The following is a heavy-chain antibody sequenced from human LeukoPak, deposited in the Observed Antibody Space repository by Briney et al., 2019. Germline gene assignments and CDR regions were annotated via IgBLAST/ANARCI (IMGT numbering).Heavy chain of an antibody. CDR3: TRAGYGGKRQLFDY. Sequence: GGSLRLSCTASGFTFGDYAMSWFRQAPGKGLEWVGFIRSKAYGGTTEYAASVKGRFTISRDDSKSIAYLQMNSLKTEDTAVYYCTRAGYGGKRQLFDYWGQGTLVTVSS. CDR1: GFTFGDYA. J-gene: IGHJ4*02. CDR2: IRSKAYGGTT. D-gene: IGHD4-23*01. V-gene: IGHV3-49*03.